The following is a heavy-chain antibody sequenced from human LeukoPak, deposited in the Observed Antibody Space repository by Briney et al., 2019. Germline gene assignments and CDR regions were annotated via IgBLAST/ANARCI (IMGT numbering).Heavy chain of an antibody. D-gene: IGHD6-25*01. Sequence: SETLSLTCTVSGGSISSGGYYWSWIRQPPGKGLEWIGYIYHSGSTYYNPSLKSRVTISVDRSKNQFSLKLSSVTAADTAVYYCARPRGIAAGYWGQGTLVTVSS. J-gene: IGHJ4*02. CDR3: ARPRGIAAGY. CDR1: GGSISSGGYY. CDR2: IYHSGST. V-gene: IGHV4-30-2*01.